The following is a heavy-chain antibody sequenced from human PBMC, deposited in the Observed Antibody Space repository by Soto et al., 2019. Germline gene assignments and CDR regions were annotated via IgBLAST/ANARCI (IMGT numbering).Heavy chain of an antibody. CDR3: FCFFSGGYSYGFYYFGNDV. CDR2: INHSGST. D-gene: IGHD5-18*01. J-gene: IGHJ6*02. Sequence: SETLSLTCAVYGGTFSGYYCTWIRPPPGKGLEWIGEINHSGSTNYNPSLKSRHTISVDTSKNQFSLKLSSVTAADTAVYYCFCFFSGGYSYGFYYFGNDVWGQGTTVTVSS. V-gene: IGHV4-34*08. CDR1: GGTFSGYY.